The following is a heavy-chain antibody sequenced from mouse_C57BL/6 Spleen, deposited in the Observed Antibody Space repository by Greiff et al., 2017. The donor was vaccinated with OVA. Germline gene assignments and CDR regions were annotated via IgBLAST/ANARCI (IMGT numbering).Heavy chain of an antibody. Sequence: VQLQQSGAELVKPGASVKISCKASGYAFSSYWMNWVKQRPGKGLEWIGQIYPGDGDTNYNGKFKGKATLTADQSSSTAYMQLSSLASEDSAVYFCARWGGATYFDYWGQGTTLTVSS. CDR2: IYPGDGDT. V-gene: IGHV1-80*01. CDR3: ARWGGATYFDY. J-gene: IGHJ2*01. CDR1: GYAFSSYW.